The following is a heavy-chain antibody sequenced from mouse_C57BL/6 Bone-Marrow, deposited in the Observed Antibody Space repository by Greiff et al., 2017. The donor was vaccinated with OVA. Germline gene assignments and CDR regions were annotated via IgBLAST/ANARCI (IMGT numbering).Heavy chain of an antibody. Sequence: VKLMESGAELVRPGTSVKVSCKASGYAFTNYLIEWVKQRPGQGLEWIGVINPGSGGTNYNEKFKGKATLTADKSSSTAYMQLSSLTSEDSAVYFCASWLRAYWGQGTLVTVSA. CDR2: INPGSGGT. V-gene: IGHV1-54*01. CDR3: ASWLRAY. CDR1: GYAFTNYL. J-gene: IGHJ3*01. D-gene: IGHD2-2*01.